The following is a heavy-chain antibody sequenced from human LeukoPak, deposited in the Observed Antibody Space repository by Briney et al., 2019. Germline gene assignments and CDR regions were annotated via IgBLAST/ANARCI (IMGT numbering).Heavy chain of an antibody. CDR1: GFTFSIYG. CDR3: AKDLYWGFDY. D-gene: IGHD7-27*01. V-gene: IGHV3-23*01. CDR2: ISANGGTT. J-gene: IGHJ4*02. Sequence: GGSLRLSCAASGFTFSIYGMSWVRQAPGKGLEWVSAISANGGTTYYADSVKGRFTISRDNSKNTLYLQMNSLRAEDTAVYYCAKDLYWGFDYWGQGTLVTVSS.